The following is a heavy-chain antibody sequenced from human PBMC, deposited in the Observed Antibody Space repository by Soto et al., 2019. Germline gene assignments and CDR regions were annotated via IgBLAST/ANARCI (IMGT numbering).Heavy chain of an antibody. CDR2: ISDSGGTS. D-gene: IGHD1-26*01. CDR1: GFIFSNYV. V-gene: IGHV3-23*04. J-gene: IGHJ4*02. CDR3: EKRPRELLTFDS. Sequence: EVQLVDSGGGLVQPGGSLRLSCAASGFIFSNYVMSWVRQAPGKGLEWVSSISDSGGTSYYADSVKGRFTISRDNSKNTLYLQMNSLRAEDTAIYYCEKRPRELLTFDSWGQGTLVTVSS.